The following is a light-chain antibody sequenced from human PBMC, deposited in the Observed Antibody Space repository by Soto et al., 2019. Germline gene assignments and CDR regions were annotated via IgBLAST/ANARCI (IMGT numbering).Light chain of an antibody. J-gene: IGKJ1*01. CDR3: QQYQDGWK. Sequence: TLMAQSPATLYVYTGGGVTLSCRASQIIRTNLAWYQQKPGQAPRLLIYGASTRATGVPARLSGSGSGTEFALTIRGLKSEDYAVSYCQQYQDGWKFGQGTKVDIK. CDR1: QIIRTN. V-gene: IGKV3-15*01. CDR2: GAS.